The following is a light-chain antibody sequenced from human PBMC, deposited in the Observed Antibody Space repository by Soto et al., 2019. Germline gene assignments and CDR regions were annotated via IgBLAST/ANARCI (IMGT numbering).Light chain of an antibody. J-gene: IGLJ2*01. CDR3: GTWDSSLNAGV. Sequence: QSVLTQPASVSAAPGQQVTISCSGSFSNIEYNFVSWYQQFPGKAPKLLIYDDNQRPSGVPARFSASKSGTSATLGVTGLQPGDEATYYCGTWDSSLNAGVFGGGTKVTVL. CDR2: DDN. CDR1: FSNIEYNF. V-gene: IGLV1-51*01.